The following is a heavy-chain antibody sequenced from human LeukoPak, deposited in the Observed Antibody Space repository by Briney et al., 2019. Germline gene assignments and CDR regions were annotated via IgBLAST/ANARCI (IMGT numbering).Heavy chain of an antibody. CDR3: ARDIDYGDYVGENHDAFDI. V-gene: IGHV3-21*01. CDR2: ISSSSTYI. J-gene: IGHJ3*02. CDR1: GFTLTNYS. D-gene: IGHD4-17*01. Sequence: PGGSLRLSCAASGFTLTNYSMNWVHQAPGKGLEWVSSISSSSTYIYYADSVKGRFTVSRDNAKNSLYLQMNSLRAEDTAVYYCARDIDYGDYVGENHDAFDIWGQGTMVTVSS.